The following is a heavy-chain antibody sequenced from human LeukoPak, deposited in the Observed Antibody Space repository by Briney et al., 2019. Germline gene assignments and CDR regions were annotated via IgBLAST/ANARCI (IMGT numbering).Heavy chain of an antibody. V-gene: IGHV1-2*02. CDR1: GYTFTGYY. J-gene: IGHJ4*02. CDR3: ARSPAAMSPLDY. D-gene: IGHD2-2*01. Sequence: ASVKVSCKASGYTFTGYYMHWVRQAPGQGLEWMGWINPNSGGTNYAQKFQGRVTMTRDTSISTAYMELSRLRSDDTAVYYCARSPAAMSPLDYWGQGTLVTVST. CDR2: INPNSGGT.